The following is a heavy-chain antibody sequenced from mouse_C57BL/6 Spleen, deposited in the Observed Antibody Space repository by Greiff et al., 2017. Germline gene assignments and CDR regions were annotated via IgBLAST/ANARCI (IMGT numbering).Heavy chain of an antibody. J-gene: IGHJ4*01. V-gene: IGHV5-12*01. CDR3: ARQGYSHYAMDY. CDR1: GFTFSDYY. CDR2: ISNGGGST. D-gene: IGHD2-12*01. Sequence: EVHLVESGGGLVQPGGSLKLSCAASGFTFSDYYMYWVRQTPEKRLEWVAYISNGGGSTYYPDTVKGRFTISRDNAKNTLYLQMSRLKSEDTAMXYCARQGYSHYAMDYWGQGTSVTVSS.